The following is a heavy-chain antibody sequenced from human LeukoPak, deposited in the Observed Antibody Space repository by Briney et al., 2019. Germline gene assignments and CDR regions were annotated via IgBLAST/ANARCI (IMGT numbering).Heavy chain of an antibody. Sequence: ASVKVSCKASGYTLTSYYMHWVRQAPGQGLEWMGIINPSGGSTSYAQKFQGRVTMTRDTSTSTVYMELRSLRSDDTAVYYCARDRPVMITFGGVIIAAYWGQGTLVSVSS. J-gene: IGHJ4*02. CDR3: ARDRPVMITFGGVIIAAY. D-gene: IGHD3-16*02. V-gene: IGHV1-46*01. CDR1: GYTLTSYY. CDR2: INPSGGST.